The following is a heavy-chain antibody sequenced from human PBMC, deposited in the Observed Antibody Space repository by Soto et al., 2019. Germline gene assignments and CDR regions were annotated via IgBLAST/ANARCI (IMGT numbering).Heavy chain of an antibody. CDR3: ARMSYFYDKWYFDI. J-gene: IGHJ2*01. V-gene: IGHV4-30-4*01. D-gene: IGHD3-22*01. CDR2: VYYSGSS. CDR1: GGSINNNDYY. Sequence: PSETLSLTCSVSGGSINNNDYYWSWIRQTPGKGLEWIGYVYYSGSSDYIPSLKSRLSMSIDKSKNQFHLKLNSVTAAGTATYFCARMSYFYDKWYFDIWGRGTLVTVSS.